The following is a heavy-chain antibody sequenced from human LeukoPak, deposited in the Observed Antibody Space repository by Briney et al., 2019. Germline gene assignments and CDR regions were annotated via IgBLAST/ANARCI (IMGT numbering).Heavy chain of an antibody. Sequence: AGGSLRLSCAASGFTFSSYWMSWVRQAPGKGLEWVANIKQDGSEKYYVDSVKGRFTISRDNAKNSLYLQMNSLRAEDTAVYYCGRLGDYYDSSGYHWLWGQGTLVTVSS. CDR1: GFTFSSYW. J-gene: IGHJ4*02. V-gene: IGHV3-7*01. CDR2: IKQDGSEK. CDR3: GRLGDYYDSSGYHWL. D-gene: IGHD3-22*01.